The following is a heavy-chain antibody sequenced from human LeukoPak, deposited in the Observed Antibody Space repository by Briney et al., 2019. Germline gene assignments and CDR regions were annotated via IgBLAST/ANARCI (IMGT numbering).Heavy chain of an antibody. CDR2: INQDGGVI. Sequence: GGSLRLSCAASGFTFSRYWMSWVRQAPGKGLEWVANINQDGGVIYYVDSVKGRFTISRDNAKDSLHLEMNSLRAEDTAVYFCARVYCNGVCYSYFDYWGQGSLVTVSS. V-gene: IGHV3-7*01. CDR1: GFTFSRYW. J-gene: IGHJ4*02. D-gene: IGHD2-8*01. CDR3: ARVYCNGVCYSYFDY.